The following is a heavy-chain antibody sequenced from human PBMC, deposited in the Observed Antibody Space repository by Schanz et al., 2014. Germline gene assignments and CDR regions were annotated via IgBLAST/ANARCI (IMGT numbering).Heavy chain of an antibody. CDR1: GFTFSTHA. J-gene: IGHJ5*01. CDR2: VSSDGNND. V-gene: IGHV3-30*18. D-gene: IGHD3-10*01. Sequence: VQLVESGGGVVQTGRSLRLSCAASGFTFSTHAMHWVRQAPGKGLEWVALVSSDGNNDYYTDSVKGRFTISRDNSKNTVHLQMNSLRAEDTAVYYCAKQHIVRGVIYLNWFDSWGQGTLVTVSS. CDR3: AKQHIVRGVIYLNWFDS.